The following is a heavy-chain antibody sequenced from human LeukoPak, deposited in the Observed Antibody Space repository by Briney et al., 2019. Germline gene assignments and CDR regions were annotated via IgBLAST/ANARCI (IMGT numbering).Heavy chain of an antibody. CDR1: GFTFSSYA. V-gene: IGHV3-23*01. CDR2: LSGSGDST. D-gene: IGHD3-3*02. J-gene: IGHJ4*02. CDR3: AKDPWLGHFWSNSYSYFDY. Sequence: GGSLRLSCAASGFTFSSYAMSWVRQTPGKGLEWVSTLSGSGDSTYYAASVKGRFTISRDNSKNTLYLQMNSLRAEDTAVYFCAKDPWLGHFWSNSYSYFDYWGQGTLVTVST.